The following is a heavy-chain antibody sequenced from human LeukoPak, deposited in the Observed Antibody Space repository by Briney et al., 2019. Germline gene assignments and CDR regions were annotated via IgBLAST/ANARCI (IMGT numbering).Heavy chain of an antibody. CDR1: GYTFTSYY. J-gene: IGHJ4*02. V-gene: IGHV1-18*04. CDR2: ISAYNGNT. D-gene: IGHD3-9*01. Sequence: ASVKVSCKASGYTFTSYYMHWVRQAPGQGLEWMGWISAYNGNTNYAQKLQGRVTMTTDTSMSTAYMELRSLRSDDTAVYYCARDGYFDWLLSAYDYWGQGTLVTVSS. CDR3: ARDGYFDWLLSAYDY.